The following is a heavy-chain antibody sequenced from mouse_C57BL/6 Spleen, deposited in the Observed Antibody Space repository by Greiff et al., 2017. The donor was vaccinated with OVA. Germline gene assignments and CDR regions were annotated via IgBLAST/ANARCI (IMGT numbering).Heavy chain of an antibody. J-gene: IGHJ1*03. CDR1: GYTFTSYW. CDR3: ERHYNGNGRYFDG. Sequence: QVQLQQPGAELVMPGASVKLSCTASGYTFTSYWMHWVKQRPGQGLEWIGEIDPSDSYTNYNQKFKGKSTFTVDKSSSTAYMPLSSLTSEDSAVYDCERHYNGNGRYFDGWGTGTTVTVSS. V-gene: IGHV1-69*01. CDR2: IDPSDSYT. D-gene: IGHD1-1*01.